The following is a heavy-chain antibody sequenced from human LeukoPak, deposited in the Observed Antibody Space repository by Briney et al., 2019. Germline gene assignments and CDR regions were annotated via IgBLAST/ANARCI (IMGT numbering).Heavy chain of an antibody. CDR3: ASLNRGVYYDSSGYYYYFDY. J-gene: IGHJ4*02. CDR2: IYYSGST. V-gene: IGHV4-31*11. D-gene: IGHD3-22*01. CDR1: GGSFSGYY. Sequence: SETLSLTCAVYGGSFSGYYWSWIRQHPGKGLEWIGYIYYSGSTYYNPSLKSRVTISVDTSKNQFSLKLSSVTAADTAVYYCASLNRGVYYDSSGYYYYFDYWGQGTLVTVSS.